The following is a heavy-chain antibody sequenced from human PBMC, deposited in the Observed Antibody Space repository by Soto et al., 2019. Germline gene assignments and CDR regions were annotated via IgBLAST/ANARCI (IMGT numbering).Heavy chain of an antibody. CDR1: GGSISSYY. D-gene: IGHD3-22*01. J-gene: IGHJ6*03. CDR3: ARNYRSRGYSSSYYYYYMDV. CDR2: IYYSGST. V-gene: IGHV4-59*08. Sequence: QVQLQESGPGLVKPSETLSLTCTVSGGSISSYYWSWIRQPPGKGLEWIGYIYYSGSTNYNPSLKSRFTISVDTSKNQFSLKLSSVTAADTAVYYCARNYRSRGYSSSYYYYYMDVWGKGTTVTVSS.